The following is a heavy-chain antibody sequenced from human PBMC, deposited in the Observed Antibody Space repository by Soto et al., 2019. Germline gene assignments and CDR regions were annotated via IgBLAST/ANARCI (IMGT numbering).Heavy chain of an antibody. Sequence: WGSMRLSCAAAGLTFSSYARHWVRQAPGKGLEWVAVISYDGSNKYYADSVKGRFTISRDNSKNTLYLQMNSLRAEDTAVYYCARELSNVFDYWGQGTLVTVSS. J-gene: IGHJ4*02. CDR1: GLTFSSYA. CDR3: ARELSNVFDY. CDR2: ISYDGSNK. V-gene: IGHV3-30-3*01.